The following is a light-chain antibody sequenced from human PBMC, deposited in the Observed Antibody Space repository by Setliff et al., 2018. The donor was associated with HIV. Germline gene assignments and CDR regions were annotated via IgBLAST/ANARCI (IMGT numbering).Light chain of an antibody. CDR3: GSYAITNTLP. J-gene: IGLJ1*01. CDR1: SSDVGGYNY. Sequence: QSVLTQPAPVSGSPGQSITISCTGTSSDVGGYNYVSWYQQHPGKAPKLIIYEVRNRPSGVSNRFSGSKSGNTASLTISGLQAEDEADYYCGSYAITNTLPFGTGTKVTVL. V-gene: IGLV2-14*01. CDR2: EVR.